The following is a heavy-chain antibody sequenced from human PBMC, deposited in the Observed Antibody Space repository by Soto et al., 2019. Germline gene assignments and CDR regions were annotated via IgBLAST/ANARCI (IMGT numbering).Heavy chain of an antibody. CDR3: ARETYGDYVGYFDP. V-gene: IGHV6-1*01. Sequence: SQTLSLTCAISGDSVSTNRATWDWIRQSPSRGLEWLGRTYYRSKWYNDYAVSVQGRITINPDTSNNQFSLQLNSVTPDDTAVYYCARETYGDYVGYFDPWGQGILVTVSS. D-gene: IGHD4-17*01. J-gene: IGHJ4*02. CDR2: TYYRSKWYN. CDR1: GDSVSTNRAT.